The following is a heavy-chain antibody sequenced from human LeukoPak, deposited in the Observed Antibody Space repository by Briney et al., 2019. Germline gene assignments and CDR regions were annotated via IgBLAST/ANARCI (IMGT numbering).Heavy chain of an antibody. Sequence: PSETLSLTCAVYGGSFSGYYWSWIPQPPGKGLEWIGEINHSGSTDYNPSLKSRVTGFVDTSKNQVSLRLSSVTAADTAVYYCARHGTISSESYFDYWGQGALVTVSS. V-gene: IGHV4-34*01. D-gene: IGHD1-14*01. CDR3: ARHGTISSESYFDY. CDR1: GGSFSGYY. CDR2: INHSGST. J-gene: IGHJ4*02.